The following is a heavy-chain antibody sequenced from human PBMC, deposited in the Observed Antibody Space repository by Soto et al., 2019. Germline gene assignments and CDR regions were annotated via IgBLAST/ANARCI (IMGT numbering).Heavy chain of an antibody. V-gene: IGHV3-7*01. CDR3: ARDRGFSCFDL. J-gene: IGHJ5*01. D-gene: IGHD3-10*01. CDR1: GFTFSDSW. Sequence: SLRLSCAASGFTFSDSWMNWVRQAPGKGLEWVASTVPDGSERYYVDSVKGRFTISRDNTKTSLYLQMNSLRVDDTAIYYCARDRGFSCFDLWGQGTLVTVSS. CDR2: TVPDGSER.